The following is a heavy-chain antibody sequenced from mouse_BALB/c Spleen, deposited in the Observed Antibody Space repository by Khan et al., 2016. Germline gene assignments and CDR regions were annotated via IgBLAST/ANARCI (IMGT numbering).Heavy chain of an antibody. Sequence: EVHLQESGGGLVQPGGSLKLSCAASGFDFRRYWMSWVRQAPGRGLEWIGEINPDSSTINYTPSLKDKFIISRDNAKNTLYLQMSKVRSEDTALYYCTKLYYYGCSDYWGQGTTLTVAS. CDR1: GFDFRRYW. CDR3: TKLYYYGCSDY. CDR2: INPDSSTI. D-gene: IGHD1-1*01. V-gene: IGHV4-1*02. J-gene: IGHJ2*01.